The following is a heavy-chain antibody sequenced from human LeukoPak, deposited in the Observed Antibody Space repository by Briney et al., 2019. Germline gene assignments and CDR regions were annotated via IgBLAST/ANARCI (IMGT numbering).Heavy chain of an antibody. CDR2: IVPSGST. CDR3: ARGVSSGWYNWFDP. J-gene: IGHJ5*02. CDR1: GASIRNYY. V-gene: IGHV4-4*07. Sequence: SETLSLTCTVSGASIRNYYWSWIRQPAGKGLEWIGRIVPSGSTNYNPSLKSRVTMSVDTSKNQFSLKLNSVTAADTAVYYCARGVSSGWYNWFDPWGQGTLVTVSS. D-gene: IGHD6-19*01.